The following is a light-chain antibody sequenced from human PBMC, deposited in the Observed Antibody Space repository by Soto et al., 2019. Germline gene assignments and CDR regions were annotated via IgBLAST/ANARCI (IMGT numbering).Light chain of an antibody. J-gene: IGLJ2*01. Sequence: QSVLTQPASVSGSPGQSITISCTGTSSDVGGYNHVSWYQQHPGKAPKLMIYDVSNRPSGVSNRFSGSKSGNTASLTISGLQAEDEADYYCSSYTSSTVVFGGGTQLTVL. CDR3: SSYTSSTVV. CDR2: DVS. V-gene: IGLV2-14*01. CDR1: SSDVGGYNH.